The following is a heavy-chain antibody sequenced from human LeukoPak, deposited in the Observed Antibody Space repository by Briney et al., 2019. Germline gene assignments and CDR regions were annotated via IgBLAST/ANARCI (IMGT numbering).Heavy chain of an antibody. D-gene: IGHD2-8*01. Sequence: GGSLRLSCAASGFTFSNAWMSWVRQAPGKGLEWVGLIKSKTDGGTTDYAAPVKGRFTISRDDSKNTLYLQMNSLKTEDTAVYYCTTRYCTNGVCYRGGYYYYMDVWGKGTTVTVSS. CDR3: TTRYCTNGVCYRGGYYYYMDV. V-gene: IGHV3-15*01. CDR2: IKSKTDGGTT. J-gene: IGHJ6*03. CDR1: GFTFSNAW.